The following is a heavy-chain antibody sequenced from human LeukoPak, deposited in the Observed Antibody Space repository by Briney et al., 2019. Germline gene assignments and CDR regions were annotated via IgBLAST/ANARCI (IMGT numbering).Heavy chain of an antibody. CDR1: GGSISSYY. V-gene: IGHV4-59*01. J-gene: IGHJ6*02. CDR3: ARGVYYYGSGSHYYYYYGMDV. Sequence: SETLSLTCTVSGGSISSYYWSWIRQPPGKGLEWIGYIYYSGSTNYNPSLKSRVTISVDTSKTQFSLKLSSVTAADTAVYYCARGVYYYGSGSHYYYYYGMDVWGQGTTVTVSS. CDR2: IYYSGST. D-gene: IGHD3-10*01.